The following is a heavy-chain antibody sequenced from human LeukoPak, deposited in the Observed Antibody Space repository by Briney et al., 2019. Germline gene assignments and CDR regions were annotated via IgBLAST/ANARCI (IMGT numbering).Heavy chain of an antibody. J-gene: IGHJ4*02. D-gene: IGHD2-21*01. V-gene: IGHV3-21*01. CDR2: ISSSSSYI. Sequence: AGGSLRLSCAASGFTFSSYGMNWVRQAPGKGLEWVSSISSSSSYIYYTDSVKGRFTISRDNAKNSLYLQMNSLRAEDTAVYFCARDLTYCGGDCYPYYFDYWGQGSLVTVSS. CDR1: GFTFSSYG. CDR3: ARDLTYCGGDCYPYYFDY.